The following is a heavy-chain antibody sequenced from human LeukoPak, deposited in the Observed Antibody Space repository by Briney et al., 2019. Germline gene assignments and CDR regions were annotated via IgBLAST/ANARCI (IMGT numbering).Heavy chain of an antibody. CDR2: FDPEDGET. V-gene: IGHV1-24*01. CDR1: GYTLTELS. D-gene: IGHD6-13*01. CDR3: ATGPGKQQLPMIFDY. Sequence: GASVKVSCKVSGYTLTELSMHWVRQAPGKGLEWMGGFDPEDGETIYAQKFQGRVTITEDTSTDTAYMELSSLRSEDTAVYYCATGPGKQQLPMIFDYWGQGTLVTVSS. J-gene: IGHJ4*02.